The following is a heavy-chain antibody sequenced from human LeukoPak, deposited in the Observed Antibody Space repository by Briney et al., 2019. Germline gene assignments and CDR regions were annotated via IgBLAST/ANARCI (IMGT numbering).Heavy chain of an antibody. CDR1: GFTFSTYW. J-gene: IGHJ4*02. CDR3: AKDVAPDSGWDLDY. Sequence: PGGSLRLSCAASGFTFSTYWMSWVRQAPGKGLEWVANIVQDGTEKYYVDSVEGRFTISRDNAKNSLYLQMNSLRAEDTAVYYCAKDVAPDSGWDLDYWGQGTLVTVSS. D-gene: IGHD6-19*01. CDR2: IVQDGTEK. V-gene: IGHV3-7*03.